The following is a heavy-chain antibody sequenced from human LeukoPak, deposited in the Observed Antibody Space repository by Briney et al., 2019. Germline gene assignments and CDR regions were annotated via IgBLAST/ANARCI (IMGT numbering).Heavy chain of an antibody. CDR2: IWYDGSNK. D-gene: IGHD3-16*02. V-gene: IGHV3-33*06. Sequence: GGSLRLSCAASGFTFDDYGMSWVRQAPGKGLEWVAVIWYDGSNKYYADSVKGRFTISRDNSKNTLYLQMNSLRAEDTAVYYCAKGISIYSYFDNWGQGTLVTVSS. J-gene: IGHJ4*02. CDR3: AKGISIYSYFDN. CDR1: GFTFDDYG.